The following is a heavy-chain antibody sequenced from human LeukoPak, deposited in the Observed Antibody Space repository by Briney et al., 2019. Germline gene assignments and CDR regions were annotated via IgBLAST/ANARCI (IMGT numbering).Heavy chain of an antibody. D-gene: IGHD5-12*01. CDR3: ARGKGLRSYYFDY. V-gene: IGHV4-61*02. CDR1: GGSISSGSYY. Sequence: PSETLSLTRTVSGGSISSGSYYWSWIRQPAGKGPEWIGRIYTSGSTNYNPSLKSRVTISVDTSKNQFSLKLSSVTAADTAVYYCARGKGLRSYYFDYWGQGTLVTVSS. CDR2: IYTSGST. J-gene: IGHJ4*02.